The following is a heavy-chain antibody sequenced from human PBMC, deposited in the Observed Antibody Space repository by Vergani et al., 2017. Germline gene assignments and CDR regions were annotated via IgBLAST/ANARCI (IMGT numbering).Heavy chain of an antibody. CDR3: ARGRFGELLGWFDP. CDR2: IIPILGIA. Sequence: QVQLVQSGAEVKKPGSSVKVSCKASGGTFSSYAISWVRQAPGQGLEWIGRIIPILGIANYAQKFQGRVTITADKSTSTAYMELSSLRSEDTAVYYCARGRFGELLGWFDPWGQGTLVTVSS. D-gene: IGHD3-10*01. CDR1: GGTFSSYA. J-gene: IGHJ5*02. V-gene: IGHV1-69*04.